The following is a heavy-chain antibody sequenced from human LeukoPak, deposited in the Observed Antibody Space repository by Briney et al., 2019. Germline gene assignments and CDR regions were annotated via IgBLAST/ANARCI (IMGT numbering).Heavy chain of an antibody. D-gene: IGHD5-12*01. CDR1: GFTFSDYW. V-gene: IGHV3-7*01. CDR2: MKQDGSEE. J-gene: IGHJ4*02. Sequence: GGSLRLSCAASGFTFSDYWMSWVRQAPGKGLEWLANMKQDGSEEYYVDSVKGRFTISRDNAKNSLYLQMNSLRAEDTAVYYCARVRDRGSGYVYFDCWGQGTLVTVSS. CDR3: ARVRDRGSGYVYFDC.